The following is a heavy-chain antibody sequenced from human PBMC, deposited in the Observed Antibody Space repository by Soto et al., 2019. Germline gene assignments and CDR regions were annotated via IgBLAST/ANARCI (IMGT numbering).Heavy chain of an antibody. D-gene: IGHD3-3*01. CDR2: IVLGSDNT. CDR3: AAYYGWRGAFDI. Sequence: QMQLVQSGPEVKKPGTSVKVSCKASGFIFTSSTLQWVRLARGQRLEWIGWIVLGSDNTNYAQKFQERVTITSDLSTSTAYMELSALRSDDTAVYYCAAYYGWRGAFDIWGQGTMVTVSS. V-gene: IGHV1-58*01. CDR1: GFIFTSST. J-gene: IGHJ3*02.